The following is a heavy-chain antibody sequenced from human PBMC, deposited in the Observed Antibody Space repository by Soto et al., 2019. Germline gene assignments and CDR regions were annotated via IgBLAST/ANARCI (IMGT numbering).Heavy chain of an antibody. J-gene: IGHJ4*02. Sequence: ASVKVSCKASGYTFTGYYMHWVSQAPGQRLEWMGWINPANGDTMYSQKFLGRVSNTRDTSATTAYMELTSLTSEDTAIYYCARGPSTGCFDSWGQGTLVTVS. D-gene: IGHD1-1*01. V-gene: IGHV1-3*01. CDR3: ARGPSTGCFDS. CDR2: INPANGDT. CDR1: GYTFTGYY.